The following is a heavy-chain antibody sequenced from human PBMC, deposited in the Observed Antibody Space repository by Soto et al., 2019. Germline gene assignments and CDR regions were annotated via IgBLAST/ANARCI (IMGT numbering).Heavy chain of an antibody. V-gene: IGHV4-4*02. D-gene: IGHD2-21*02. CDR1: GGSISSSNW. J-gene: IGHJ4*02. Sequence: SETLSLTCAVSGGSISSSNWWSWVRQPPGKGLEWIGEIYHSGSTNYNPSLKSRVTISVDKSKNQFSLKLSSVTAADTAVYYCARVGVANAYCGGDCYWVPDYWGQGTLVTVSS. CDR2: IYHSGST. CDR3: ARVGVANAYCGGDCYWVPDY.